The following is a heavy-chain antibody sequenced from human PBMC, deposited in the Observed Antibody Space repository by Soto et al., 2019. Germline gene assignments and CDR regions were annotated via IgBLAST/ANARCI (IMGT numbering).Heavy chain of an antibody. D-gene: IGHD5-12*01. CDR1: GYTFTSYG. CDR3: ASGYDSGLMTSFDY. CDR2: ISAYNGNT. V-gene: IGHV1-18*01. J-gene: IGHJ4*02. Sequence: ASVKVSCKASGYTFTSYGISWVRQAPGQGLEWMGWISAYNGNTNYAQKLQGRVTMTTDTSTSTAYTELRSLRSDDTAVYYCASGYDSGLMTSFDYWGQGTLVTVSS.